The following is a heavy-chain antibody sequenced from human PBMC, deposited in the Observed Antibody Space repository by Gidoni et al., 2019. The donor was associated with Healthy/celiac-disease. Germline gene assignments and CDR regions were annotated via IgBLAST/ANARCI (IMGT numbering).Heavy chain of an antibody. J-gene: IGHJ6*02. CDR2: INHSGST. Sequence: QVQLQQWGAGLLKPSETLSLTCAVYGGSFSGYYWRWIRQPPGKGLEWIGEINHSGSTNYNPSLKSRVTISVDTSKNQFSLKLSSVTAADTAVYYWARGAFSTSYGEHYYYYYGMDVWGQGTTVTVSS. D-gene: IGHD4-17*01. CDR3: ARGAFSTSYGEHYYYYYGMDV. CDR1: GGSFSGYY. V-gene: IGHV4-34*01.